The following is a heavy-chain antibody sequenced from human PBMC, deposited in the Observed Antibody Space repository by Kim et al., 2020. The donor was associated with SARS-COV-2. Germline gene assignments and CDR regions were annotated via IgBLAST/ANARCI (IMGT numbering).Heavy chain of an antibody. CDR3: ARDSLGLRELLDY. Sequence: AQKPQGRVTMTTDKSTSTAYMELRSLRSDDTAVYYCARDSLGLRELLDYWGQGTLVTVSS. V-gene: IGHV1-18*01. J-gene: IGHJ4*02. D-gene: IGHD1-7*01.